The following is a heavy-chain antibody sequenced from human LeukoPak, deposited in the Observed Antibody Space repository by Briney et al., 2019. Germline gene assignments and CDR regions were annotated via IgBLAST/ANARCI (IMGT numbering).Heavy chain of an antibody. V-gene: IGHV3-33*06. Sequence: PGRSLRLSCAASGFTFSSYGMHWVRQAPGKGLEWVAVIWYDGSNKYSADSVKGRFTISRDNSKNMLYLQMNSLRAEDTAVYYCAKGSGDYAPYFDYWGQGTLVTVSS. D-gene: IGHD4-17*01. CDR1: GFTFSSYG. CDR3: AKGSGDYAPYFDY. J-gene: IGHJ4*02. CDR2: IWYDGSNK.